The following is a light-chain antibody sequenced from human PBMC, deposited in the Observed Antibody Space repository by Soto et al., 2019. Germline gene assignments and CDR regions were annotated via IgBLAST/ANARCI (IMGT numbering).Light chain of an antibody. CDR1: QSVLYTSNNKNY. CDR3: QQYYSTPIP. Sequence: DIVMTQSPDSLAVSLGXVAXISCKSSQSVLYTSNNKNYLAWYRQKPGQPPKLLIYWASTRESGVPDRFSGSGSGTDFTLTISSLQAEDVAVYYCQQYYSTPIPFGQVTRLAI. V-gene: IGKV4-1*01. CDR2: WAS. J-gene: IGKJ5*01.